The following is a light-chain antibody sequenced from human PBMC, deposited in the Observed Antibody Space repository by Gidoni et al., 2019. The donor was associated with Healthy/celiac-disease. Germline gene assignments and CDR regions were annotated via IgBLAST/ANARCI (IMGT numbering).Light chain of an antibody. CDR1: QSVSSN. Sequence: EIVMTQSPATLSVSPGERATLSCRASQSVSSNLAWYQQKPGQAPRLLIYGASTRAHGIPARFSGSGSGTEFTLTISSLQSEDFAVYYCQQYNNWPPFTFGPGTKVDIK. J-gene: IGKJ3*01. V-gene: IGKV3-15*01. CDR3: QQYNNWPPFT. CDR2: GAS.